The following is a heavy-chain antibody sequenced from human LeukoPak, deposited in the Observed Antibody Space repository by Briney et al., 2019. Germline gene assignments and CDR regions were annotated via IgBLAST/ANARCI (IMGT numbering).Heavy chain of an antibody. J-gene: IGHJ3*02. V-gene: IGHV4-34*01. CDR2: INHSGST. CDR1: GGSFSGYY. D-gene: IGHD3-22*01. Sequence: SETLSLTRAVYGGSFSGYYWSWIRQPPGKGLEWIGEINHSGSTNYNPSLKSRVTISVDTSKNQFSLKLSSVTAADTAVYYCARRGYDSTTFDIWGQGTMVTVSS. CDR3: ARRGYDSTTFDI.